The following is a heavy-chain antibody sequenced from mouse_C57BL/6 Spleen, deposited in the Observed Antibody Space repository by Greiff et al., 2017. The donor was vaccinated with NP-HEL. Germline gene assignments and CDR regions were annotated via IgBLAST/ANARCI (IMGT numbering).Heavy chain of an antibody. J-gene: IGHJ1*03. CDR3: ARARYYGSEDWYFDV. CDR1: GFTFSDYG. Sequence: EVMLVESGGGLVKPGGSLKLSCAASGFTFSDYGMHWVRQAPEKGLEWVAYISSGSSTIYYADTVKGRFTISRDNAKNTLFLQMTSLRSEDTAMYYCARARYYGSEDWYFDVWGTGTTVTVSS. V-gene: IGHV5-17*01. D-gene: IGHD1-1*01. CDR2: ISSGSSTI.